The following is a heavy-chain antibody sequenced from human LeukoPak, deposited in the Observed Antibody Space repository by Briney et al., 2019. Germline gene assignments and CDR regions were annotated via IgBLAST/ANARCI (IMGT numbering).Heavy chain of an antibody. V-gene: IGHV3-21*01. J-gene: IGHJ4*02. CDR3: ARDIQLSY. D-gene: IGHD1-1*01. Sequence: GGSLRLSCAASGFTFSNYNMNWVRQAPGKGLEWVSCISISSNYIYYPDSVKGRFTISRDNAKNSLYLQMNSLRAEDTAVYYCARDIQLSYLGQGTLVTVSS. CDR1: GFTFSNYN. CDR2: ISISSNYI.